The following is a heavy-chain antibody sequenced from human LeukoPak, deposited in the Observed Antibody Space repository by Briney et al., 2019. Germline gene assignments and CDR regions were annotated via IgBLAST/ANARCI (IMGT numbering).Heavy chain of an antibody. CDR2: IIPIFGIA. Sequence: ASVKVSCKASGGTFSSYAISWVRQAPGQGLEWMGGIIPIFGIANYAQKFQGRVTITADESTSTAYMELSSLRSEDTAVYYCARSSDSSGYYYYYYGMDVWGQGTTVTVSS. D-gene: IGHD3-22*01. J-gene: IGHJ6*02. CDR1: GGTFSSYA. CDR3: ARSSDSSGYYYYYYGMDV. V-gene: IGHV1-69*01.